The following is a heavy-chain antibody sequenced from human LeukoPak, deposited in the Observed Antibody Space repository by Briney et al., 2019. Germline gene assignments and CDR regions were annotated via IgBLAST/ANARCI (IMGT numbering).Heavy chain of an antibody. D-gene: IGHD3-10*01. V-gene: IGHV4-39*07. CDR1: GGSISSSSYY. CDR2: IYYSGST. J-gene: IGHJ4*02. Sequence: PSETLSLTCTVSGGSISSSSYYWGWIRQPPGKGLEWIGSIYYSGSTYYNPSLKSRVTISVDTSKNQFSLKLSSVTAADTAVYYCARTEGKYYYGSGSFFDYWGQGTLVTVSS. CDR3: ARTEGKYYYGSGSFFDY.